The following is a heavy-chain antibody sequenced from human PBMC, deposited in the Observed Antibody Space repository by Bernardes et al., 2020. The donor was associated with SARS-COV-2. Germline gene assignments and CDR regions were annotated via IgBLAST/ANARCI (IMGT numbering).Heavy chain of an antibody. CDR2: LYYTGST. Sequence: SETLSLTCTVSGGSISAYYLSWFRQPPGKGLEWIGYLYYTGSTNYNPSLQSRVTISVDTYKNQFPLKLSSVTAADTAVYYCARGFDYWGQGILVTVSS. CDR3: ARGFDY. J-gene: IGHJ4*02. V-gene: IGHV4-59*01. CDR1: GGSISAYY.